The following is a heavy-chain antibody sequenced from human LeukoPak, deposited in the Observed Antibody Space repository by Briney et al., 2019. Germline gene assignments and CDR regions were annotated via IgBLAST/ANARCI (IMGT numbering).Heavy chain of an antibody. D-gene: IGHD5-24*01. J-gene: IGHJ6*02. CDR3: ARAVRWLQRYYYYYGMDV. Sequence: GASVKVSCKASGYTFTSYGISWVRRATGQGLEWMGWMNPNSGNTGYAQKFQGRVTMTRNTSISTAYMELSSLRSEDTAVYYCARAVRWLQRYYYYYGMDVWGQGTTVTVSS. CDR2: MNPNSGNT. CDR1: GYTFTSYG. V-gene: IGHV1-8*02.